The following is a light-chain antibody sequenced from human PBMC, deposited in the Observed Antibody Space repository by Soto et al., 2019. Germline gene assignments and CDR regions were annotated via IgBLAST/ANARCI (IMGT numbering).Light chain of an antibody. CDR1: SSDIGAYNY. J-gene: IGLJ1*01. CDR2: EVS. V-gene: IGLV2-8*01. CDR3: SAYAGRYTFV. Sequence: QSALTQPPSASGSPGQSVTISCTGTSSDIGAYNYVSWYQQHPGKAPKFMIYEVSKRPSGVPDRFSGSKSGNTASLTFSGLQAEDEADYYCSAYAGRYTFVFGTGTKLTVL.